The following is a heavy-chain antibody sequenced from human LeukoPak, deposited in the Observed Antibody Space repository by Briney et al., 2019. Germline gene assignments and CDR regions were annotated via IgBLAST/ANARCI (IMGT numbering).Heavy chain of an antibody. CDR2: ITRNSDTI. D-gene: IGHD6-13*01. J-gene: IGHJ4*02. CDR3: AKGGSSSWDYFDY. CDR1: GFTFNSYN. Sequence: PGGSLRLSCAASGFTFNSYNMNWVRQAPGKGLEWVSYITRNSDTIDYADSVKGRFTMSRDNSKNTLFLQMNSLRAVDTAVYYCAKGGSSSWDYFDYWGQGTLVTVSS. V-gene: IGHV3-48*01.